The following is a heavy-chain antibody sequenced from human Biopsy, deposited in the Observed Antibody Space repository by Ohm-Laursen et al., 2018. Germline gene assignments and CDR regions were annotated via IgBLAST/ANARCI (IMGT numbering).Heavy chain of an antibody. CDR1: GGPFNNHA. CDR2: IVPILGTV. CDR3: ATDADGYYTEFDF. J-gene: IGHJ4*02. V-gene: IGHV1-69*04. D-gene: IGHD5-24*01. Sequence: GASVKVSCKASGGPFNNHAFSWVRQAPGQGFEWLGRIVPILGTVNYAQRFQGRVALTADKSTGMAYMELNRLISDDTAVYYCATDADGYYTEFDFWGQGTLITVSS.